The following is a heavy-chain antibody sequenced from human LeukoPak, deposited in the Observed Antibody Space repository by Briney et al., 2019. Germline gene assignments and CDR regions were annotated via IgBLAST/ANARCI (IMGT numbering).Heavy chain of an antibody. CDR2: INPNSGYT. CDR1: GYTFTGYY. Sequence: ASVKVSCKASGYTFTGYYMHWVRQAPGQGLEWMGWINPNSGYTNYAQKFQGRVTMTRDTSIRTAYMGLSRLRSDDTAVYYCARAILTPSGFVWHFDLWGRGTLVTVSS. V-gene: IGHV1-2*02. D-gene: IGHD3-3*01. J-gene: IGHJ2*01. CDR3: ARAILTPSGFVWHFDL.